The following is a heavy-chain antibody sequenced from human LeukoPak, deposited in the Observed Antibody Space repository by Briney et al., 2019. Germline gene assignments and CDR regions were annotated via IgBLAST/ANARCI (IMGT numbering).Heavy chain of an antibody. D-gene: IGHD2-2*01. J-gene: IGHJ4*02. V-gene: IGHV1-69*06. CDR1: GGTFSTYA. Sequence: EASVKVSCKTSGGTFSTYAVSWVRQAPGQGLEWMGGIIPIFGTGNYAQKFQGRVTITADKSTSTAYMELSSLTSGDTAVYYCARDRDRCEAGTCYQSFDFWSQGTLVTVSS. CDR2: IIPIFGTG. CDR3: ARDRDRCEAGTCYQSFDF.